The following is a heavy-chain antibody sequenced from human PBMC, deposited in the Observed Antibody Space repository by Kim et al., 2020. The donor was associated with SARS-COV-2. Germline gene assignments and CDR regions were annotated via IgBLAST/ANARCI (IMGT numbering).Heavy chain of an antibody. CDR3: YYFNSVSRVTWVPGRPLEWLSSYRNPDAFDI. D-gene: IGHD3-3*01. CDR1: GYTFTSYD. CDR2: MNPNSGNT. J-gene: IGHJ3*02. V-gene: IGHV1-8*01. Sequence: ASVKVSCKASGYTFTSYDINWVRQATGQGLEWMGWMNPNSGNTGYAQKFQGRVTMTRNTSISTAYMELSSLRSEDTAVYYCYYFNSVSRVTWVPGRPLEWLSSYRNPDAFDIWGQGTMVTVSS.